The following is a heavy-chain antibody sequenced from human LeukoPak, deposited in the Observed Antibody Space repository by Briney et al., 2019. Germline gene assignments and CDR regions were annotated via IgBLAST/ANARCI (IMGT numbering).Heavy chain of an antibody. V-gene: IGHV3-74*01. CDR3: ARGIMITFGGSLDY. D-gene: IGHD3-16*01. CDR2: INSDGSST. CDR1: GFTFSSYW. Sequence: PGGSLRLSCAASGFTFSSYWMHWVRQAPGKRLVWVSRINSDGSSTSYADSVKGRFTISRDNAKNTLCLQMNSLRAEDTAVYYCARGIMITFGGSLDYWGQGTLVTVSS. J-gene: IGHJ4*02.